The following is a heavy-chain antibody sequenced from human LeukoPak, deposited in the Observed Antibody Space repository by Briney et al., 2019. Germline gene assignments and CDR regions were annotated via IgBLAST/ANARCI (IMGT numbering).Heavy chain of an antibody. J-gene: IGHJ4*02. V-gene: IGHV1-2*02. CDR2: VNSNSGGT. CDR3: ARGEVVVAATVYFDY. D-gene: IGHD2-15*01. CDR1: GYTFTDYY. Sequence: GASVKVSCKASGYTFTDYYMHWVRQAPGQGLEWMGWVNSNSGGTNYAQNFQGGVTMTRDTSISTAYMELSRLRSDDTAVYYCARGEVVVAATVYFDYWGQGTLVTVSS.